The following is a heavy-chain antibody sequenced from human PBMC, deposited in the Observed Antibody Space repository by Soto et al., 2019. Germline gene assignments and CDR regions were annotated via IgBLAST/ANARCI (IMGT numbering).Heavy chain of an antibody. V-gene: IGHV4-34*01. J-gene: IGHJ6*02. CDR2: INHSGTT. Sequence: SENLCVTCAVYGGSFSGYSWTWLRQPPGKGLEWIGEINHSGTTDYNPALKSRVTMSVDTSKNQFSLRVTSVTAADTAVYYCARARFDSWSHIYYGLDVWCQGPTVT. CDR3: ARARFDSWSHIYYGLDV. CDR1: GGSFSGYS. D-gene: IGHD3-3*01.